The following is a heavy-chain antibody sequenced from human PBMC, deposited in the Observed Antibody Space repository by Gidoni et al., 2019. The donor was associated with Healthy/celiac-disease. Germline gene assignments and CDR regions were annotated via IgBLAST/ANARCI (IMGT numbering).Heavy chain of an antibody. D-gene: IGHD1-26*01. Sequence: QVPLVQSGAEVKKPGASVKVSCKASGYTFPSYAINWVRHATGQGLEWMGWMNPNSGNTGYAQKFQGRVTMTRNTSISTAYMELSSLRSEDTAVYYCARVRASMGASDAFDIWGQGTMVTVSS. J-gene: IGHJ3*02. CDR3: ARVRASMGASDAFDI. CDR2: MNPNSGNT. CDR1: GYTFPSYA. V-gene: IGHV1-8*01.